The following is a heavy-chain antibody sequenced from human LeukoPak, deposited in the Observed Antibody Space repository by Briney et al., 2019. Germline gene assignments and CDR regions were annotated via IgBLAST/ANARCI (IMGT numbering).Heavy chain of an antibody. D-gene: IGHD4-17*01. J-gene: IGHJ4*02. Sequence: PSETLSLTCTVSGGSISSYFWSWIRQPPGKGLEWIGSIYHSGNTYNNPSLKSRVSMSLDTSMNQFSLKLRSVTAADTAVYYCARAPVTTSSLDSWGQGALVTVSS. CDR3: ARAPVTTSSLDS. V-gene: IGHV4-59*08. CDR1: GGSISSYF. CDR2: IYHSGNT.